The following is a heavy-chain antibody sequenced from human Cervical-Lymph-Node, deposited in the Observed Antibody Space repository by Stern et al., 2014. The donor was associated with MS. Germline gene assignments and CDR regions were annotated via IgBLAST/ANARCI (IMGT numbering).Heavy chain of an antibody. CDR1: GYTFSDYD. CDR2: FSAYNGNA. J-gene: IGHJ4*02. V-gene: IGHV1-18*01. CDR3: ARGGVADYFDY. Sequence: QVQLVQSGPEVKKPGASVKVSCKASGYTFSDYDISWVRQAPGHGLEWMGWFSAYNGNANYAQKFQGRVTMTTTQSTSTAYMELRSLRSDDTAVYYCARGGVADYFDYWGQGTLVTVSS. D-gene: IGHD5-12*01.